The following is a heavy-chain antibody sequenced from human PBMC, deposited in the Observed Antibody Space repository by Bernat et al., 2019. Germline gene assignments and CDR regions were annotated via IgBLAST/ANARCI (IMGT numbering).Heavy chain of an antibody. CDR2: ISSSSSYI. D-gene: IGHD3-16*01. CDR1: GFTFSSHS. CDR3: ARVRGFTEENAFDI. Sequence: EVQLVESGGGLVKPGGSLRLSCAASGFTFSSHSMNWVRQAPGKGLEWVSSISSSSSYIYYADSVKGRFTISRDNAKNSLYLQMNSLRAEDTAVYYCARVRGFTEENAFDIWGQGTMVTVSS. J-gene: IGHJ3*02. V-gene: IGHV3-21*01.